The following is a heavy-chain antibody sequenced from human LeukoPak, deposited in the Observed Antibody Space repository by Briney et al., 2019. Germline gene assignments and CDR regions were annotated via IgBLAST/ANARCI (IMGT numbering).Heavy chain of an antibody. CDR2: INHSGST. D-gene: IGHD1-26*01. CDR3: ARLNVGALPRNWFDP. J-gene: IGHJ5*02. CDR1: GGSFSGYY. Sequence: PSETLSLTCAVYGGSFSGYYWSWIRQPPGKGLEWIGEINHSGSTNYNPSLKSRVTISVDTSKNQFSLKLSSVTAADTAVYYCARLNVGALPRNWFDPWGQGTLVTVSS. V-gene: IGHV4-34*01.